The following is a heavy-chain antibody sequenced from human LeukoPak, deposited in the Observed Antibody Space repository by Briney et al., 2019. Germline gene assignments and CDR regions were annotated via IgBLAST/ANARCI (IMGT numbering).Heavy chain of an antibody. J-gene: IGHJ5*02. Sequence: GASVNVSCKASGYTFTSYAMHWVRQAPGQRLEWMGWINAGNGNTKYSQKFQGRVTITRDTSASTAYMELSSLRSEDMAVYYCARDLWRSSTSRSNWFDPWGQGTLVTVSS. CDR3: ARDLWRSSTSRSNWFDP. D-gene: IGHD2-2*01. CDR1: GYTFTSYA. V-gene: IGHV1-3*01. CDR2: INAGNGNT.